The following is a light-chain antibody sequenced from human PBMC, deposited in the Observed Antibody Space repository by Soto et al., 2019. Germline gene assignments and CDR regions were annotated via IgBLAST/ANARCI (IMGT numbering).Light chain of an antibody. J-gene: IGLJ1*01. CDR2: DVS. CDR1: SSDVGGYDF. Sequence: QSALTQPASVSGSPGQSITISCTGTSSDVGGYDFVSWYQQHPGKAPKVMIYDVSNRPSGVSNRFSGSKSGNTASLTISGLQAGDEADYYCCSYTSSDTYVFGTGTKVTVL. CDR3: CSYTSSDTYV. V-gene: IGLV2-14*01.